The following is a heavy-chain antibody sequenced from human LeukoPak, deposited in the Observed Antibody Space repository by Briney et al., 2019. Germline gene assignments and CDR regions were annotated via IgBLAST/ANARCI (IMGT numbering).Heavy chain of an antibody. CDR3: AKYGGYEHYYYYMDV. V-gene: IGHV3-23*01. J-gene: IGHJ6*03. Sequence: GGSLRLSCAASGFTFSSYAMSWVRLAPGKGLEWVSGTSGSGGSTYYADSVKGRFTMSRDNSKNTLYLQMNSLRAEDTAVYYCAKYGGYEHYYYYMDVWGKGTTVTVSS. CDR1: GFTFSSYA. D-gene: IGHD5-12*01. CDR2: TSGSGGST.